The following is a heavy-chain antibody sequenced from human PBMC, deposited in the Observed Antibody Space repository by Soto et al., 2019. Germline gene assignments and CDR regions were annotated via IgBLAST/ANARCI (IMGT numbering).Heavy chain of an antibody. Sequence: EVQLLESGGGLVQPGGSLRLSCAASGFTFNNYAMTWVRQAPGKGLEWVSTIRGSDDSTYYADYVKGRLTIYRDNSKNALYLQMSSLRAEDTALYYCVKDWTGDTCPCMDVWGQGTTVTVSS. V-gene: IGHV3-23*01. J-gene: IGHJ6*01. CDR1: GFTFNNYA. CDR3: VKDWTGDTCPCMDV. D-gene: IGHD2-8*02. CDR2: IRGSDDST.